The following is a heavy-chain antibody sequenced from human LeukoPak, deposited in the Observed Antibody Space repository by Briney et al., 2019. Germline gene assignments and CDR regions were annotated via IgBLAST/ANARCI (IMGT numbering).Heavy chain of an antibody. V-gene: IGHV4-39*07. CDR2: IYYSGST. CDR3: AREIVVVPAAIMDV. CDR1: GGSISSSSYY. Sequence: SETLSLTCTVSGGSISSSSYYWGWIRQPPGKGLEWIGSIYYSGSTYYNPSLKSRVTISVDTSKNQFSLKLSSVTAADTAVYYCAREIVVVPAAIMDVWGKGTTVTASS. D-gene: IGHD2-2*02. J-gene: IGHJ6*04.